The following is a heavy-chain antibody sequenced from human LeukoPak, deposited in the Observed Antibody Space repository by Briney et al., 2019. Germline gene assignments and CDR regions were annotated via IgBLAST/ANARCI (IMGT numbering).Heavy chain of an antibody. Sequence: GGSLRLSCAASGFTFSNAWMSWVRQAPGKGLEWVGRIRSKANSYATAYAASVKGRFTISRDDSKNTAYLQMNSLKTEDTAVYYCTTPLGYCSSTSCDDYWGQGILVTVSS. CDR2: IRSKANSYAT. D-gene: IGHD2-2*01. CDR1: GFTFSNAW. CDR3: TTPLGYCSSTSCDDY. J-gene: IGHJ4*02. V-gene: IGHV3-73*01.